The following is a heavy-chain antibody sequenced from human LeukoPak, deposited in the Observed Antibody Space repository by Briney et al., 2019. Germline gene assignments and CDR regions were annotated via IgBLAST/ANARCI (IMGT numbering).Heavy chain of an antibody. Sequence: SETLSLTCTVSGGSISSSSYYWGWIRQPPGKGLEWIGTISYIARTYYNPSLKSSATMSVRTSKNHFYVKLSSVTAADTAVYYCARESECDATGYLYWGQGILVTVSS. CDR2: ISYIART. CDR3: ARESECDATGYLY. J-gene: IGHJ4*02. V-gene: IGHV4-39*02. D-gene: IGHD3-9*01. CDR1: GGSISSSSYY.